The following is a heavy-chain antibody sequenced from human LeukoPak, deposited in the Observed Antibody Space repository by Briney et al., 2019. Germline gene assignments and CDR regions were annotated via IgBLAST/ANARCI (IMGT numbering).Heavy chain of an antibody. Sequence: GGSLRLSCAASEFTFSSYGMHWVRQAPGKGLEWVAFIRFDGSNQYYADSVKGRFTISRDNSKNMLYLQMNSLRAEDTALYYCAKDIGLAAAGRGWYFDLWGRGTLVTVSS. CDR3: AKDIGLAAAGRGWYFDL. J-gene: IGHJ2*01. CDR1: EFTFSSYG. D-gene: IGHD6-13*01. CDR2: IRFDGSNQ. V-gene: IGHV3-30*02.